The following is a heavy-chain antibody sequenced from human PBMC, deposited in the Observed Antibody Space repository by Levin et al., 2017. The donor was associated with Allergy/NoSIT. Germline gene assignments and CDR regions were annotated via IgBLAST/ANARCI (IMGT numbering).Heavy chain of an antibody. V-gene: IGHV3-21*01. J-gene: IGHJ4*02. Sequence: KPSETLSLTCAASGFSFSGYSMTWVRQAPGKGLEWVSSITSSSTYVYYADSVKGRFTISRDDAKNSLFLHMNSLRAEDTAVYYCARVRTTLTKPYFDNWGQGTLVTVSS. CDR2: ITSSSTYV. D-gene: IGHD4-17*01. CDR1: GFSFSGYS. CDR3: ARVRTTLTKPYFDN.